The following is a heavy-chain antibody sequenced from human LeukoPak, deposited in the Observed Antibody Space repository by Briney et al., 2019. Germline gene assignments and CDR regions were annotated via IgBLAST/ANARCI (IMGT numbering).Heavy chain of an antibody. Sequence: ASVKVSCKASGGTFSSFAISWVRQAPGQGLDGMGRIIPILGIPNYAQKFQGRVTFTVDKSTSTAYMELSSLRSEDTAVYYCASVPWAGEFDCWGQGTLVTVSS. V-gene: IGHV1-69*04. D-gene: IGHD7-27*01. CDR1: GGTFSSFA. CDR2: IIPILGIP. CDR3: ASVPWAGEFDC. J-gene: IGHJ4*02.